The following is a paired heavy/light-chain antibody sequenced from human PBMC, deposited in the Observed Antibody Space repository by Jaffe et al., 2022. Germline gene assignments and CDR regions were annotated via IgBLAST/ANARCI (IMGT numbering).Light chain of an antibody. CDR3: GTWDSSLSAGGV. V-gene: IGLV1-51*01. CDR2: DNN. Sequence: QSVLTQPPSVSAAPGQKVTISCSGSSSNIGNNYVSWYQQLPGTAPKLLIYDNNKRPSGIPDRFSGSKSGTSATLGITGLQTGDEADYYCGTWDSSLSAGGVFGGGTKLTVL. CDR1: SSNIGNNY. J-gene: IGLJ2*01.
Heavy chain of an antibody. CDR3: ARRGGVVAYPLASRNWFDP. V-gene: IGHV5-51*03. D-gene: IGHD2-15*01. Sequence: EVQLVQSGAEVKKPGESLKISCKGSGYSFTSYWIGWVRQMPGKGLEWMGIIYPGDSDTRYSPSFQGQVTISADKSISTAYLQWSSLKASDTAMYYCARRGGVVAYPLASRNWFDPWGQGTLVTVSS. J-gene: IGHJ5*02. CDR2: IYPGDSDT. CDR1: GYSFTSYW.